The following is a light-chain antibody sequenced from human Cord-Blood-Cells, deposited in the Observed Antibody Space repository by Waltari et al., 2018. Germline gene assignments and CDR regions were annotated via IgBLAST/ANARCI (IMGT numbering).Light chain of an antibody. CDR1: QSISSW. CDR3: QQYNSYQIT. V-gene: IGKV1-5*03. J-gene: IGKJ5*01. CDR2: KAS. Sequence: DIQTTQSPSTLSASVGDRVTITCRASQSISSWLAWYQQKPGKAPKLLIYKASSLESGVPSMFSGSGSGTEFTLTISSLQPDDFATYYCQQYNSYQITFGQGTRLEIK.